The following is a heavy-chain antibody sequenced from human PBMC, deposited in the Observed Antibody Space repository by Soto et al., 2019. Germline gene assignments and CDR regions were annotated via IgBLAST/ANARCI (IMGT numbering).Heavy chain of an antibody. Sequence: PGGSLRLSCAASGFTFSNYGIHWVRQPPGKGLEYVAAISLDGKNKYFADSVKGRFTISRDNSKNTLYLQMTSLRREDTAMYYCARGSSWLSPWLDNWGQGTLVTVSS. CDR2: ISLDGKNK. CDR3: ARGSSWLSPWLDN. V-gene: IGHV3-30*03. CDR1: GFTFSNYG. J-gene: IGHJ4*02. D-gene: IGHD3-10*01.